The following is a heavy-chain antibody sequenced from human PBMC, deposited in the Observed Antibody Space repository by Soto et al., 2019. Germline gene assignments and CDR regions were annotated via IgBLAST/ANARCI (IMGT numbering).Heavy chain of an antibody. Sequence: PGGSLRLSCAASGFTFSSYAMSWVRQAPGKGLEWVSAISGSGGSTYYADSVKGRFTISRDNSKNTLYLQMNSLRAEDTAVYYCAKEFVAMVRGVSWFDPWGQGTLVTVSS. J-gene: IGHJ5*02. V-gene: IGHV3-23*01. D-gene: IGHD3-10*01. CDR1: GFTFSSYA. CDR2: ISGSGGST. CDR3: AKEFVAMVRGVSWFDP.